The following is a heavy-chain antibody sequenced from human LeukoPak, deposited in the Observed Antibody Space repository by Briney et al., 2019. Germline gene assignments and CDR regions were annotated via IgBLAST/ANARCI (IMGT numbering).Heavy chain of an antibody. CDR1: GFTFSSYW. CDR2: IKQDGSEK. V-gene: IGHV3-7*01. D-gene: IGHD2-15*01. Sequence: GGSLRLSCAASGFTFSSYWMSWVRQAPGKGLEWVANIKQDGSEKYYVDSVKGRFTISRDNAKNSLYLQMNSLRAEDTAVYYCARDLYCSGDNCYSGAFYFDYWGQGTLVTVSS. J-gene: IGHJ4*02. CDR3: ARDLYCSGDNCYSGAFYFDY.